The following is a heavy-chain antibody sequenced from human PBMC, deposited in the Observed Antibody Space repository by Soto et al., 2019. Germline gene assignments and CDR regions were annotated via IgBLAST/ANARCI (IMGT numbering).Heavy chain of an antibody. V-gene: IGHV1-69*02. CDR1: GDTFNFYT. Sequence: QVQLVQSGAEVKKPGPSVKVSCKASGDTFNFYTFSWVRQAPGQGIEWMGRIIPMVGMSNYAQKFQGRVTIIADRSTNTNYMQLTSLRSEDTALYVCATSYGSGSRPFDSWGQGTPVTVSS. D-gene: IGHD3-10*01. CDR3: ATSYGSGSRPFDS. CDR2: IIPMVGMS. J-gene: IGHJ4*02.